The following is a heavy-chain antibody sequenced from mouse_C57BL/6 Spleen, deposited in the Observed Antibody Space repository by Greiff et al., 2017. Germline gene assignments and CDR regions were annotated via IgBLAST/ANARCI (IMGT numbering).Heavy chain of an antibody. J-gene: IGHJ2*01. CDR3: ARDIGYFDY. CDR2: ISNKANGYTT. V-gene: IGHV7-3*01. CDR1: GFTFTDYY. Sequence: DVMLVESGGGLVQPGGSLSLSCAASGFTFTDYYMSWVRQTPGKALEWLGFISNKANGYTTEYSASVKGRFTISRDNSQSILYLQMNALRAEDSATCYGARDIGYFDYWGQGTTLTVSS. D-gene: IGHD3-3*01.